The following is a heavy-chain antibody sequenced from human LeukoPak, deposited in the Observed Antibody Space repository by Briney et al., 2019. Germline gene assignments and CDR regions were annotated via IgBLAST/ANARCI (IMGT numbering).Heavy chain of an antibody. J-gene: IGHJ4*02. CDR2: IYSGGNT. Sequence: GGSLRLSCAASGFTVSSNYMSWVRQAPGKGLEWVSVIYSGGNTYYADSVKGRFTISRDNSKNTLYLQMNSLGGEDTAVYYCAREIFGSGSYPDYWGQGTLVTVSS. D-gene: IGHD3-10*01. CDR1: GFTVSSNY. CDR3: AREIFGSGSYPDY. V-gene: IGHV3-53*01.